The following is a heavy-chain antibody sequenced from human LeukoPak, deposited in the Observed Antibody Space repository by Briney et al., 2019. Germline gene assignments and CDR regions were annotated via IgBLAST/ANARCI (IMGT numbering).Heavy chain of an antibody. CDR1: GGTFSSYS. Sequence: SCKASGGTFSSYSMNWVRQAPGKGLEWVSAISGSGGSTYYADSVKGRFTISRDNSKNTLYLQMNSLRAEDTAVYYCAKVPYSSSWYAPEFDYWGQGTLVTVSS. CDR2: ISGSGGST. V-gene: IGHV3-23*01. CDR3: AKVPYSSSWYAPEFDY. D-gene: IGHD6-13*01. J-gene: IGHJ4*02.